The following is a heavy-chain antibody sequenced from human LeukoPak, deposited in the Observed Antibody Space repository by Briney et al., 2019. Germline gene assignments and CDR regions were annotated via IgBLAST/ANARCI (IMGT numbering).Heavy chain of an antibody. Sequence: SETLSLTCTVSGGSSSSYYWSWIRQPPGKGLEWIGHIYYSGSTNYNPSLKSRVTISVDTSKNQFSLKLSSVTAADTAVYYCARHLGTSCFDYWGQGTLVTVSS. CDR3: ARHLGTSCFDY. CDR1: GGSSSSYY. CDR2: IYYSGST. J-gene: IGHJ4*02. D-gene: IGHD2-2*01. V-gene: IGHV4-59*08.